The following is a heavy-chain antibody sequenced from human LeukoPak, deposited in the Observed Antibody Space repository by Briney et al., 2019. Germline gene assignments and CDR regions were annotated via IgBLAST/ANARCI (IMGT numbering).Heavy chain of an antibody. J-gene: IGHJ6*04. CDR1: GFTFSSYW. Sequence: PGGSLRLSCAASGFTFSSYWMSWVRQAPGKGLEWVANIKQDGREKYYVESVKGRFTISRDNAKNSLYLQTNSPTAEDTAVYHCARDRSVVVTAPDVWGKGTTATVSS. D-gene: IGHD2-21*02. V-gene: IGHV3-7*01. CDR3: ARDRSVVVTAPDV. CDR2: IKQDGREK.